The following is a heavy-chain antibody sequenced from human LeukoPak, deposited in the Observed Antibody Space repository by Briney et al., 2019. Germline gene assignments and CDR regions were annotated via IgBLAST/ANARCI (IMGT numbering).Heavy chain of an antibody. Sequence: GGSLRLSCAASGFTFHDYAMHWVRQAPGKGLEWVSGISWNSGSIGYADSVKGRFTISRDNAKNSLYLQMNSLRAEDTALYYCAKARKKWELLYYFDYWGQGTLVTVSS. J-gene: IGHJ4*02. CDR1: GFTFHDYA. CDR2: ISWNSGSI. D-gene: IGHD1-26*01. V-gene: IGHV3-9*01. CDR3: AKARKKWELLYYFDY.